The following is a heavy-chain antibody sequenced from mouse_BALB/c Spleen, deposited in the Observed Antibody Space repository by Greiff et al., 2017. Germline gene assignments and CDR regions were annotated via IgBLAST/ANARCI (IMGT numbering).Heavy chain of an antibody. Sequence: VQLQQSGPELVKPGASVKMSCKASGYTFTSYVMHWVKQKPGQGLEWIGYINPYNDGTKYNEKFKGKATLTSDKSSSTAYMELSSLTSEDSAVYYCARCSYSSSYYFDYWGQGTPLTVSA. CDR3: ARCSYSSSYYFDY. V-gene: IGHV1-14*01. J-gene: IGHJ2*01. D-gene: IGHD1-1*01. CDR2: INPYNDGT. CDR1: GYTFTSYV.